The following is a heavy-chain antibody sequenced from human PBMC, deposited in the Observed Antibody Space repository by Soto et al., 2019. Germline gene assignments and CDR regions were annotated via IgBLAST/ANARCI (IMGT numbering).Heavy chain of an antibody. V-gene: IGHV3-30*18. J-gene: IGHJ6*02. D-gene: IGHD6-13*01. CDR2: ISYEGSNK. CDR1: GFTFSSYG. Sequence: GGSLRLSCAASGFTFSSYGMHWVRQAPGKGLGWVAVISYEGSNKYYADSVKGRFTISRDNSKNTLYLQMNGLRAEDTALYYCAKVTKRAAAGRYEYYKYGMDVWGQGTTVTVSS. CDR3: AKVTKRAAAGRYEYYKYGMDV.